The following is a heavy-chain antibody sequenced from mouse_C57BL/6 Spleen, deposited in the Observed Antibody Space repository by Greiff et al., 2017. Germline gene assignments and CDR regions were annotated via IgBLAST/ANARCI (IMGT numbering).Heavy chain of an antibody. CDR1: GFSLTSYG. CDR2: IWSGGST. J-gene: IGHJ4*01. D-gene: IGHD2-4*01. V-gene: IGHV2-2*01. Sequence: VKLVESGPGLVQPSQCLSITCTASGFSLTSYGVHWVRQSPGQGLEWLGVIWSGGSTDYNAAFISRLSISKDNSKGQVFFKMNSLQADDTAIYYCARKGDYEAMDYWGQGTSVTVSS. CDR3: ARKGDYEAMDY.